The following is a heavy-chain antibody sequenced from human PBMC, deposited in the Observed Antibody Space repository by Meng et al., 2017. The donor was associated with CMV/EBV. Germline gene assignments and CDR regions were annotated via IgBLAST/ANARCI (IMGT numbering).Heavy chain of an antibody. CDR3: AREAADYYDSSGYYL. J-gene: IGHJ4*02. V-gene: IGHV4-34*01. CDR1: GGSFSGYY. Sequence: SQTLSLTCAFYGGSFSGYYWSWIRQPPGKGLEWIGEINHSGSTNYNPSLKSRVTISVDTSKNQFSLKLSSVTAADTAVYYCAREAADYYDSSGYYLWGQGTLVTVSS. CDR2: INHSGST. D-gene: IGHD3-22*01.